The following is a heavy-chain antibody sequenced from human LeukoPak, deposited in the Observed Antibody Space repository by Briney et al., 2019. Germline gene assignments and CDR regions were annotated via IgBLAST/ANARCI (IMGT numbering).Heavy chain of an antibody. CDR2: IYHSGGT. V-gene: IGHV4-38-2*01. CDR3: AGFTPAVDY. CDR1: GYSISSGHY. D-gene: IGHD3-10*01. Sequence: LETLSLTCAVSGYSISSGHYWGWIRQPPGKGLEWIGSIYHSGGTYYNPSLKSRVTISVDTSKNQFSLKMKSVTAADTAVYYCAGFTPAVDYCSQGTLVIVSS. J-gene: IGHJ4*02.